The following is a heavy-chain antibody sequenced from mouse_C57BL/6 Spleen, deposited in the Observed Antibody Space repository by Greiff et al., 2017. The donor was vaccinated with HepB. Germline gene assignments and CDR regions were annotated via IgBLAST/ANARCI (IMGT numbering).Heavy chain of an antibody. D-gene: IGHD5-5*01. CDR2: INPSSGYT. Sequence: VKVVESGAELAKPGASVKLSCKASGYTFTSYWMHWVKQRPGQGLEWIGYINPSSGYTKYNQKFKDKATLTADKSSSTAYMQLSSLTYEDSAVYYCASLPEDYAMDYWGQGTSVTVSS. J-gene: IGHJ4*01. CDR3: ASLPEDYAMDY. V-gene: IGHV1-7*01. CDR1: GYTFTSYW.